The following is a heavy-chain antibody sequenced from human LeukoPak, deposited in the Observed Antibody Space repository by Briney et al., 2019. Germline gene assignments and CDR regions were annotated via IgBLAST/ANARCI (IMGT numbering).Heavy chain of an antibody. Sequence: GGSLRLSCAASGFTFSSYAMLWVRQAPGKGLEWVAVISYDGSNKYYADSVKGRFTISRDNSKNTLYLQMNSLRAEDTAVYYCARGSSGSYYYFDYWGQGTLVTVSP. CDR2: ISYDGSNK. J-gene: IGHJ4*02. CDR1: GFTFSSYA. V-gene: IGHV3-30-3*01. D-gene: IGHD1-26*01. CDR3: ARGSSGSYYYFDY.